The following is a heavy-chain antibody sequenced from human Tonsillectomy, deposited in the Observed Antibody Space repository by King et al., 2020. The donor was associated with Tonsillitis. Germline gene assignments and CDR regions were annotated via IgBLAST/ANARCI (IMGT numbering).Heavy chain of an antibody. CDR2: IDYSGST. V-gene: IGHV4-30-4*01. CDR1: GGSISSGDYY. CDR3: ARDRYSGGSCYSGYYYGMDV. D-gene: IGHD2-15*01. J-gene: IGHJ6*02. Sequence: QLQESGPGLVKPSQTLSLTCTVSGGSISSGDYYWSWIRQPPGKGLEWIGYIDYSGSTYYNPSLKSRVTISVDTSKNQFALKLSSVTAAATAVYYCARDRYSGGSCYSGYYYGMDVWGQGTTVTVSS.